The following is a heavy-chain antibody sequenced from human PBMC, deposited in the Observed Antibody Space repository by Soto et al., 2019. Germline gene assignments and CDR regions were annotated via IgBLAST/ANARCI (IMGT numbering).Heavy chain of an antibody. CDR1: GFTVSSKY. J-gene: IGHJ4*02. CDR3: ARGRGNCVVTTCYLPFDS. Sequence: EVQLVETGGGLIQPGGSRIPSCPAFGFTVSSKYISCLRQPPGKGLEWVSIIYSDGNTYYANSVKGRFTISRDNSKNTLNLQMNSLRAEDTAVYFCARGRGNCVVTTCYLPFDSWGQGTLVTVSS. D-gene: IGHD2-2*01. CDR2: IYSDGNT. V-gene: IGHV3-53*02.